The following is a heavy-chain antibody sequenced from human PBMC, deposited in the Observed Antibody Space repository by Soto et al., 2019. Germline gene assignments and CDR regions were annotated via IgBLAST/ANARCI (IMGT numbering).Heavy chain of an antibody. Sequence: SETLSLTCAVSGGSIGSGDSSCSWIRHPPGKGLEWIGYISQNGNTYYSPSLMSRVTISVDKSKSQFSLRLNSVTPADTAVYYCARGVWGSSAYFDFWGQGTRVTVSS. D-gene: IGHD3-16*01. CDR1: GGSIGSGDSS. CDR3: ARGVWGSSAYFDF. CDR2: ISQNGNT. J-gene: IGHJ4*02. V-gene: IGHV4-30-2*01.